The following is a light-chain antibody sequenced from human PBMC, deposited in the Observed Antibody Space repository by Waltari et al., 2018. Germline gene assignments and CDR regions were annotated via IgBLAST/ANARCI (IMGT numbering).Light chain of an antibody. Sequence: QSVLTQPPSPSGPPGKRTTIPCSGSASHRGGKLVTGKQHLPGKAPKLLIDRSDQRPSGVPDRFSASKTGTSASLAISGLQSEDEADYFCASWDDSLNGHWVFGGGTKVTVL. CDR1: ASHRGGKL. CDR2: RSD. J-gene: IGLJ3*02. V-gene: IGLV1-44*01. CDR3: ASWDDSLNGHWV.